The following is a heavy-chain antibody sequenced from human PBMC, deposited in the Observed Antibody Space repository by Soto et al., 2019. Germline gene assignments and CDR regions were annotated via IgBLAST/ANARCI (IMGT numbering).Heavy chain of an antibody. CDR3: ARVVGGYYYGMDV. Sequence: SETLSLTYTVSGGSISSYDWSWIRQAPGKKLEWIGEIYHSGSTNYNPSLKSRVTISVDKSKNQFSLKLSSVTAADTAVYYCARVVGGYYYGMDVWGQGTTVTVSS. CDR1: GGSISSYD. V-gene: IGHV4-59*12. D-gene: IGHD2-2*01. J-gene: IGHJ6*02. CDR2: IYHSGST.